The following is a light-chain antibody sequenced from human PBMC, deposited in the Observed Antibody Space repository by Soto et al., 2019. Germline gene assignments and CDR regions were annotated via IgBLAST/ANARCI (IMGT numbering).Light chain of an antibody. CDR3: QQYGSSPGT. V-gene: IGKV3-20*01. Sequence: EIVLTQSPGTLSLSPGERATLSCRASQSVSSSYLASYQQKPGQAPRLLIYGASSRATGIPDRFSGSGSGTDFAVTISSLEPEDFAVYYCQQYGSSPGTFGQGTKVEIK. CDR2: GAS. J-gene: IGKJ1*01. CDR1: QSVSSSY.